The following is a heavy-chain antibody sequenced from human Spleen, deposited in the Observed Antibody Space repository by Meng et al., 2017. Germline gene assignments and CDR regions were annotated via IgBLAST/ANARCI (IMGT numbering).Heavy chain of an antibody. CDR1: GGSFSDYY. V-gene: IGHV4-34*01. CDR2: INHSGST. D-gene: IGHD4-11*01. J-gene: IGHJ4*02. Sequence: GPLRRWGAGLLKPSETLSLTCVVSGGSFSDYYWSWIRQPPGKGLEWIGEINHSGSTNYNPSLESRATISVDTSQNNLSLKLSSVTAADSAVYYCARGPTTMAHDFDYWGQGTLVTVSS. CDR3: ARGPTTMAHDFDY.